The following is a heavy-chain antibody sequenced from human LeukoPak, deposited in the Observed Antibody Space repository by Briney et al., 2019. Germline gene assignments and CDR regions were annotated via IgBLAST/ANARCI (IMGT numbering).Heavy chain of an antibody. J-gene: IGHJ5*02. CDR1: GGSFSGYY. CDR3: ARGLIVKQGLGGLDWFDP. D-gene: IGHD6-19*01. CDR2: INHSGST. V-gene: IGHV4-34*01. Sequence: SETLSLTCAGYGGSFSGYYWSWIRQPPGKGLEWIGEINHSGSTNYNPSLKSRVTISVDTSKNQFSLKLSSVTAADTAVYYCARGLIVKQGLGGLDWFDPWGQGTLVTVSS.